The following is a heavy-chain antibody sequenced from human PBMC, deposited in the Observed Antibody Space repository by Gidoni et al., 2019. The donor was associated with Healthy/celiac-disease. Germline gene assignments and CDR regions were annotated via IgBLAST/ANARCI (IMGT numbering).Heavy chain of an antibody. Sequence: QVQLVESGGGVVQPGRSLRLSCAASGFTFSSYGMHWVRQAPGKGLGWVAVIWYDGSNKDYADSVKGRFTISRDNSKNTLYLQMNSLRAEDTAVYYCARAIARIGPYCSGGSCYPTADYWGQGTLVTVSS. CDR3: ARAIARIGPYCSGGSCYPTADY. CDR1: GFTFSSYG. J-gene: IGHJ4*02. V-gene: IGHV3-33*01. D-gene: IGHD2-15*01. CDR2: IWYDGSNK.